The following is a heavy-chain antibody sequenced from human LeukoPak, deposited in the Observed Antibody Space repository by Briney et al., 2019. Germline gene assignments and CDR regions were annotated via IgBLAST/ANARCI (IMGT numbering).Heavy chain of an antibody. Sequence: PGGSLRLSGEASGFTFRTYSTNWVRQAPGKGLEWVSSIRSSSSYIYYADSVKGRFTISRDNAKNSLYLQMNSLRAEDTAVYYCARDGEPTGSYYYYGMDVWGRGTTVTVSS. V-gene: IGHV3-21*01. CDR2: IRSSSSYI. J-gene: IGHJ6*02. D-gene: IGHD1-26*01. CDR1: GFTFRTYS. CDR3: ARDGEPTGSYYYYGMDV.